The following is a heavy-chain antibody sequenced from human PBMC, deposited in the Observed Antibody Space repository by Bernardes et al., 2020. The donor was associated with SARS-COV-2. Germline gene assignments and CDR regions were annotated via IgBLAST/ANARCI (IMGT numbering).Heavy chain of an antibody. CDR2: ISSSSSYT. CDR1: GFTFSDYY. J-gene: IGHJ4*02. Sequence: GSLRLSCAASGFTFSDYYMSWIRQAPGKGLEWVSYISSSSSYTNYADSVKGRFTISRDNAKNSLYLQMNSLRAEDTAVYYCARADHCSSTSCHRGADYWGQGTLVTVSS. V-gene: IGHV3-11*06. CDR3: ARADHCSSTSCHRGADY. D-gene: IGHD2-2*02.